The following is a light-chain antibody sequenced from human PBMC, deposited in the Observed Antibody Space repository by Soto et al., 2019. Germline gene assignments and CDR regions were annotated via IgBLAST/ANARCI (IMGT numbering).Light chain of an antibody. V-gene: IGLV3-1*01. J-gene: IGLJ1*01. Sequence: SSELTQPSSVSVSPGQTASITCSGDKLGDKYACWYQQKPGQSPVLVIYQDSKRPSGIPDRFSGSNSGNTATLTISGTQAMDEADYYCQAWNSSTYVFGTGTKVTVL. CDR2: QDS. CDR1: KLGDKY. CDR3: QAWNSSTYV.